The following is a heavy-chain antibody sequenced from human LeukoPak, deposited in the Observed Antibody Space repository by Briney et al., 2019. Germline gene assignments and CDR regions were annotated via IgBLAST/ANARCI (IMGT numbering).Heavy chain of an antibody. CDR2: IYYSGST. Sequence: PSQTLSLTCTVSGGSISSGGYHWSWIRQHPGKGLEWIGYIYYSGSTYYNPSLKSRVTISVDTSKNQFSLKLSSVTAADTAVYYCVRETVITLISDYWGQGTLVTVSS. J-gene: IGHJ4*02. CDR3: VRETVITLISDY. V-gene: IGHV4-31*03. CDR1: GGSISSGGYH. D-gene: IGHD3-22*01.